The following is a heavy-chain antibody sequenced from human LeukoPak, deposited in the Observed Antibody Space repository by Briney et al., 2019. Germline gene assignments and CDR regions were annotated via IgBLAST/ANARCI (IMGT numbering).Heavy chain of an antibody. V-gene: IGHV1-8*03. D-gene: IGHD2-8*01. Sequence: ASVKVSCKASGYTFTSYDINWVRQATGQGLEWMGWMNPNSGNTGYAQKFQGRVTITRNTSISTAYMELSSLRAEDSAVYYCARVPDIVLGSWGQGTLVTVSS. CDR3: ARVPDIVLGS. J-gene: IGHJ4*02. CDR1: GYTFTSYD. CDR2: MNPNSGNT.